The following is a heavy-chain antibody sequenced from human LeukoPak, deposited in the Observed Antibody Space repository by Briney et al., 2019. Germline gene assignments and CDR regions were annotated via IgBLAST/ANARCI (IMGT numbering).Heavy chain of an antibody. J-gene: IGHJ6*02. Sequence: GGSLRLSCAASGFSFNSYAIHWVRQAPGKGLEWVTVISHDGSNKHYADSVRGRFTISRDNSKNTLYLQMNSLRAEDTAVYYCAQGGSEIYYFYHGLDVWGRGTTVTVSS. CDR2: ISHDGSNK. D-gene: IGHD3-10*01. V-gene: IGHV3-30*18. CDR1: GFSFNSYA. CDR3: AQGGSEIYYFYHGLDV.